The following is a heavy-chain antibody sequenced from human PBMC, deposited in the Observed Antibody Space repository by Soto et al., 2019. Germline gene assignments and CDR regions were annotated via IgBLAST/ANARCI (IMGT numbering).Heavy chain of an antibody. D-gene: IGHD2-2*01. J-gene: IGHJ6*03. CDR2: INHSGST. V-gene: IGHV4-34*01. CDR1: GGSFSGYY. CDR3: ARGGDIVVVPAAKKDYYYMDV. Sequence: SETLSLTCAVYGGSFSGYYWSWIRQPPGKGLEWIGEINHSGSTNYNPSLKSRVTISVDTSKNQFSLKLSSVTAADTAVYYCARGGDIVVVPAAKKDYYYMDVWGKGTTVTSP.